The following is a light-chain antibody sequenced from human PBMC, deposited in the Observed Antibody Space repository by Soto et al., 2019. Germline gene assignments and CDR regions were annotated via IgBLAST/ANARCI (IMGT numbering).Light chain of an antibody. CDR2: GAS. CDR3: QHYVTSLTT. V-gene: IGKV3-20*01. CDR1: QSVTSNY. Sequence: EIVLTQSPGTLSFSPGERSTLSFGASQSVTSNYLAWYQQKPGQAPRLLIFGASIRVTGIPDRFIGSGSGTDFTLTISRLEPEDFAVYYCQHYVTSLTTFGQGTKVDNK. J-gene: IGKJ1*01.